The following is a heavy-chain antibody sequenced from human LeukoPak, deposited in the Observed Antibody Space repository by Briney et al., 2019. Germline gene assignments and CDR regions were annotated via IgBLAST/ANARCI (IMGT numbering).Heavy chain of an antibody. V-gene: IGHV3-74*01. D-gene: IGHD2-2*01. Sequence: GGSLRLSCTVSGFTFRDYVMTWVRQAPGKGLVWVSRINTDGTSTSYADSVRGRFIISRDNAKNTLYLQMNSLRAEDTAVYYCARPQQGGTTRSHGLDVWGQGTTVTVSS. CDR3: ARPQQGGTTRSHGLDV. CDR1: GFTFRDYV. J-gene: IGHJ6*02. CDR2: INTDGTST.